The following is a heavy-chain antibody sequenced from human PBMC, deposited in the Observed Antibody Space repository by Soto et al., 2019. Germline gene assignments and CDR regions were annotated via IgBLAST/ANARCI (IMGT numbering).Heavy chain of an antibody. Sequence: PGGSLRLSCAASGFTFSSHVMSWVRQAPGKGLEWVSVISGSDGSTYYADSVKGRFTISRDNSENTLYLQMNSLRAEDTAICYCALAAGSYWGQGTRVTVSS. CDR1: GFTFSSHV. V-gene: IGHV3-23*01. CDR3: ALAAGSY. CDR2: ISGSDGST. J-gene: IGHJ4*02. D-gene: IGHD6-13*01.